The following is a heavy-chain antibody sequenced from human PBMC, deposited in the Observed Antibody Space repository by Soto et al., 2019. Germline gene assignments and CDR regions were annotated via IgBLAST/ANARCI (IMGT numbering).Heavy chain of an antibody. J-gene: IGHJ2*01. Sequence: EVQLVESGGGLVQPGGSLRLSCAASGFTLSNYDIHWVRQVTGKGLEWVSAIDIAGDTYYPDSVKGRFTISRESARNSVYLQMNSRTAGDTAVYYCARAARWLQARYFDLWGRGTLVTVSS. CDR1: GFTLSNYD. CDR2: IDIAGDT. D-gene: IGHD5-12*01. V-gene: IGHV3-13*01. CDR3: ARAARWLQARYFDL.